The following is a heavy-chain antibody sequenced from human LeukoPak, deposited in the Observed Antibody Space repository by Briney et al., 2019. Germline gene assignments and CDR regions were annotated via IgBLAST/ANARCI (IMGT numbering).Heavy chain of an antibody. CDR3: AKDRPLLWFGELSWFDP. Sequence: RPGGSLRLSCAASGFTFSSYAMSWVRQAPGKGLEWVSAISGSGGSTYYADSVKGRFTISRDNSKNTLYLQMNSLRAEDTAVYYRAKDRPLLWFGELSWFDPWGQGTLVTVSS. V-gene: IGHV3-23*01. D-gene: IGHD3-10*01. J-gene: IGHJ5*02. CDR1: GFTFSSYA. CDR2: ISGSGGST.